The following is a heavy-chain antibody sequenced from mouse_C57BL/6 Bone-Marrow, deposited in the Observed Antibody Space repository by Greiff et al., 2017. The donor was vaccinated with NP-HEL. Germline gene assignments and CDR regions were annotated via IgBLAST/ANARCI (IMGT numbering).Heavy chain of an antibody. CDR3: AMNYGSSYLFDY. V-gene: IGHV1-74*01. CDR2: IHPSDSDT. D-gene: IGHD1-1*01. Sequence: VQLQQSGAELVKPGASVKVSCKASGYTFTSYWMHWVKQRPGQGLEWIGRIHPSDSDTNYNQKFKGKATLTVDKSSSTAYMQLSSLTSEDSAVYYCAMNYGSSYLFDYWGQGTTLTVSS. CDR1: GYTFTSYW. J-gene: IGHJ2*01.